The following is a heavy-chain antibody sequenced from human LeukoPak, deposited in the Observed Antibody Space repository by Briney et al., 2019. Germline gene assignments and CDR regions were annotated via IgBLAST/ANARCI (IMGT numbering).Heavy chain of an antibody. D-gene: IGHD2-2*02. CDR1: EFTFSSYG. J-gene: IGHJ4*02. CDR3: AKASRRHCGSTVCYTLDY. V-gene: IGHV3-30*02. CDR2: IRSDGSHK. Sequence: GGSLRLSCAASEFTFSSYGIHWVRQAPGKGLEWVAFIRSDGSHKYYADSVKGRFTISRDNSKNTLYLQMNSLRADDTAVYYCAKASRRHCGSTVCYTLDYWGQGTLVTVSS.